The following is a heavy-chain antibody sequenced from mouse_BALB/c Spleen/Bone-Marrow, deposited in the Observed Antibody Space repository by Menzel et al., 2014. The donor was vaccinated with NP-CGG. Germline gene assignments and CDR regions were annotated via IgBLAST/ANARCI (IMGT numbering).Heavy chain of an antibody. CDR2: IDPSNSET. CDR1: DYTFTSYW. V-gene: IGHV1-74*01. D-gene: IGHD6-1*01. Sequence: VKLVESGPELVRPGASVKMSCKASDYTFTSYWMHWVKQRPGQGLEWIGMIDPSNSETRLNQKFKDKATLNVDKSSNTAYMHLSSLTSEDSAVYYCARTFQPRRAMDYWGQGSSVTVPS. CDR3: ARTFQPRRAMDY. J-gene: IGHJ4*01.